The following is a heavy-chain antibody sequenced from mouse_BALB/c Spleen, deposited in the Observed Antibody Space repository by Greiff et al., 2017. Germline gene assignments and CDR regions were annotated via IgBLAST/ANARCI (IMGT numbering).Heavy chain of an antibody. CDR1: GFSLTGYG. J-gene: IGHJ3*01. D-gene: IGHD2-4*01. CDR3: ARGENDYDTWFAY. Sequence: VQLQQSGPGLVAPSQSLSITCTVSGFSLTGYGVNWVRQPPGKGLEWLGMIWGDGSTDYNSALKSRLSISKDNSKSQVFLKMNSLQTDDTARYYCARGENDYDTWFAYWGQGTLVTVSA. CDR2: IWGDGST. V-gene: IGHV2-6-7*01.